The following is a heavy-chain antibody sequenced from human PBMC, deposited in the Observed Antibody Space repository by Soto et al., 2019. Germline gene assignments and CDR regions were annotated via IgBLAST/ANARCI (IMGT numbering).Heavy chain of an antibody. CDR1: GFTFSSYG. CDR3: AKNRGNIVLNWFDP. Sequence: GGSPGLSCAASGFTFSSYGLGRVPQAPGKGLEWVSAISGSGGSTYYADSVKGRFTISRDNSKNTLYLQMNSLRAEDTAVYYCAKNRGNIVLNWFDPWGQGTLVTVSS. V-gene: IGHV3-23*01. D-gene: IGHD2-15*01. CDR2: ISGSGGST. J-gene: IGHJ5*02.